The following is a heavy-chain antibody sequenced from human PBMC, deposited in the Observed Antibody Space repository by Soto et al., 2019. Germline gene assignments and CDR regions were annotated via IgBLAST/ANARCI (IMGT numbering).Heavy chain of an antibody. CDR2: INPNSGGT. CDR1: GYTFAGYY. J-gene: IGHJ6*02. CDR3: ARAVRDSSSWATYYYYYYGMDV. Sequence: ASVKVSCKASGYTFAGYYIHWVRQAPGQGLEWMGWINPNSGGTNYAQKFQGRVTMTRDTSISTAYMELSRLRSEDTAVYYCARAVRDSSSWATYYYYYYGMDVWGQGTTVTVSS. V-gene: IGHV1-2*02. D-gene: IGHD6-13*01.